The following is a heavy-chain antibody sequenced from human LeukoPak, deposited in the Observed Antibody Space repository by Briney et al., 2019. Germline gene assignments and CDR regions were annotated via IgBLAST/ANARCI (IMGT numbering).Heavy chain of an antibody. D-gene: IGHD2-21*01. CDR1: GFSFEDYG. Sequence: PGGSLRLSCAVSGFSFEDYGMHWVRQPPGKGLEWVLSINYIGDSTSYADSVKGRFTVSRDNAKNSLYLQMNSLRPEDTALYYCAKHLRATNTYIFYGLDVWGPGTTVTVSS. CDR2: INYIGDST. V-gene: IGHV3-9*01. J-gene: IGHJ6*02. CDR3: AKHLRATNTYIFYGLDV.